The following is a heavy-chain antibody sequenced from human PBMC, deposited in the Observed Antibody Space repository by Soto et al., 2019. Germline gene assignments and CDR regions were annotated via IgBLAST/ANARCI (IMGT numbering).Heavy chain of an antibody. CDR1: GYTFTSYG. CDR2: ISAYNGNT. Sequence: QVQLVQSGAEVKKPGASVKVSCKASGYTFTSYGISWVRQAPGQGLEWMGWISAYNGNTHYAQKLQGRVTMTTDTPTRTTXMELRSLRSDDTAVYFCARTGFYYYGSGSPVAVDYWGQGTLVTVSS. J-gene: IGHJ4*02. CDR3: ARTGFYYYGSGSPVAVDY. V-gene: IGHV1-18*01. D-gene: IGHD3-10*01.